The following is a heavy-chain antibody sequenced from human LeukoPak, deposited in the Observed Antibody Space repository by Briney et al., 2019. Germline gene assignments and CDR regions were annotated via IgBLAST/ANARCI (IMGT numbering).Heavy chain of an antibody. V-gene: IGHV3-23*01. Sequence: GGSLRLSCEASGFTFRNYAMTWVRQAPGKGLEWVSTVSDGGTSTYYADSVNGRLTISRDNSKNTLYLHMNSLRAEDTAVYYCAKRAVESDVLYFDHWGQGTLVTVSS. CDR3: AKRAVESDVLYFDH. J-gene: IGHJ4*02. CDR2: VSDGGTST. CDR1: GFTFRNYA. D-gene: IGHD3-10*02.